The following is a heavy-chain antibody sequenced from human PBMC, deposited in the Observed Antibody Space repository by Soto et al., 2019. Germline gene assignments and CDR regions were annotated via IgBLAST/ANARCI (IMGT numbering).Heavy chain of an antibody. CDR2: ISAYNGNT. J-gene: IGHJ4*02. CDR1: GYTFTSYG. Sequence: ASVKVSCKASGYTFTSYGISWARQAPGQGLEWMGWISAYNGNTNYAQKLQGRVTMTTDTSTSTAYMELRSLRSDDTAVYYCARGGSGSHSLFSRNYFDYWAQGPLVPVSS. CDR3: ARGGSGSHSLFSRNYFDY. D-gene: IGHD2-15*01. V-gene: IGHV1-18*01.